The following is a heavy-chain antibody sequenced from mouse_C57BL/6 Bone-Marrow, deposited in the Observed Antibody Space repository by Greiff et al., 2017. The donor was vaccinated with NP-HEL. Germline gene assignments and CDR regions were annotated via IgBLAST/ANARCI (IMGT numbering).Heavy chain of an antibody. CDR2: IYPRDGST. CDR3: ARDHSYGSPNYFDY. J-gene: IGHJ2*01. V-gene: IGHV1-85*01. D-gene: IGHD1-1*01. Sequence: LEEFGPELVKPGASVKLSCKASGYTFTSYDINWVKQRPGQGLEWIGWIYPRDGSTKYNEKFKGKATLTVDTSSSTAYMELHSLTSEDSAVYFCARDHSYGSPNYFDYWGQGTTLTVSS. CDR1: GYTFTSYD.